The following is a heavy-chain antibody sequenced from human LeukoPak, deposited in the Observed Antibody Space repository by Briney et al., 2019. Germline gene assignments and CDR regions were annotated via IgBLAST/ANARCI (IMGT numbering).Heavy chain of an antibody. D-gene: IGHD2-2*01. CDR1: GYTFTGYY. CDR2: INPNSGGT. Sequence: ASVKVSCKASGYTFTGYYMHWVRQAPGQGLEWMGWINPNSGGTNYAQKFQGRVTMTRDTSISTAYMELSRLRSDDTAVYYCARGGPAAIIADYNWFDPWGQGTLVNVSS. V-gene: IGHV1-2*02. J-gene: IGHJ5*02. CDR3: ARGGPAAIIADYNWFDP.